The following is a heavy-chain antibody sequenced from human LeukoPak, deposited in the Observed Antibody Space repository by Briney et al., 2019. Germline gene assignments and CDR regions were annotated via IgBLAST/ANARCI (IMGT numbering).Heavy chain of an antibody. Sequence: SETLSLTCTVSGYSISSVYYWGWIRQPPGKGLEWIGSIYHSGSTYYNPSLKSRVTISVDTSKNQFSLKLSSVTAADTAVYYCARMGQYQLLRFDPWGQGTLVTVSS. V-gene: IGHV4-38-2*02. CDR3: ARMGQYQLLRFDP. CDR1: GYSISSVYY. D-gene: IGHD2-2*01. J-gene: IGHJ5*02. CDR2: IYHSGST.